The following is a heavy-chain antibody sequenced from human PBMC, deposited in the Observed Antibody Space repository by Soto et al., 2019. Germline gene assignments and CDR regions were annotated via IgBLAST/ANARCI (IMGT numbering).Heavy chain of an antibody. CDR3: ARDVTPHPSGNYYGMDV. D-gene: IGHD3-16*02. V-gene: IGHV1-69*12. CDR1: GGTFSSYA. J-gene: IGHJ6*02. Sequence: QVQLVQSGAEVKKPGSSVKVSCKASGGTFSSYAISWVRQAPGQGLEWMGGIIPIFGTANYEQTFQSRVTITADESTSTAYMELSSLRSEDTAVYYCARDVTPHPSGNYYGMDVWGQGTTVTVSS. CDR2: IIPIFGTA.